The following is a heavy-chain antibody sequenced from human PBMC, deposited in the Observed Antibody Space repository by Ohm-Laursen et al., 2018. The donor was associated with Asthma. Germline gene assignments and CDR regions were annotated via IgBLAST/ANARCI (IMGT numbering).Heavy chain of an antibody. J-gene: IGHJ1*01. D-gene: IGHD1-26*01. CDR2: ISTASTFI. CDR3: ARFGPEWELPGREYSLHH. CDR1: GYTFSRYS. V-gene: IGHV3-21*01. Sequence: GSLRLSCSASGYTFSRYSIHWVRQIPGKGLEWVASISTASTFIYYADSVRGRFTTSRDNAKNSVYLQMNSLRAEDTALYYCARFGPEWELPGREYSLHHWGEGTLVTVSS.